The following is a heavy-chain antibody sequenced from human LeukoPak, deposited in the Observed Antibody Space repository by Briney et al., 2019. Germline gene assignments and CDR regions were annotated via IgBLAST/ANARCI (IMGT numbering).Heavy chain of an antibody. CDR1: GYTFTGYY. CDR2: INPNSGGT. J-gene: IGHJ5*02. V-gene: IGHV1-2*02. Sequence: ASVKVSCKASGYTFTGYYMHWVRQAPGQGLEWMGWINPNSGGTNYAQKFQGRVTMTRDTSISTAYMELSRLRPDDTDVYYCARSTTVTTRWFDPWGQGTLVTVSS. D-gene: IGHD4-17*01. CDR3: ARSTTVTTRWFDP.